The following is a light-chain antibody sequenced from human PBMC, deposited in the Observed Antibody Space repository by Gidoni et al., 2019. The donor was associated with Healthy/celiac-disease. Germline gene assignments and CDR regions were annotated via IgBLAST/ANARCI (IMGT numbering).Light chain of an antibody. V-gene: IGKV1-5*03. J-gene: IGKJ1*01. CDR2: KAS. Sequence: DIQMTQSPSTLSAAVGDRVHITCRASHSISSWLAWYQQKAGKAPKLLISKASSLERGVPARFSGSGSGTEFTLTISSMQPDDFATYYCQQYNSYSLTFGQGAKVEIK. CDR3: QQYNSYSLT. CDR1: HSISSW.